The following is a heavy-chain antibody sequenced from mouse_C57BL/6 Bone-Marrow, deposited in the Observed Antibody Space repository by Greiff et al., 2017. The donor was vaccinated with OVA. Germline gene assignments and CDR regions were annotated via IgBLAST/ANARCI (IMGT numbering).Heavy chain of an antibody. CDR1: GYAFSSSW. CDR2: IYPGDGDT. V-gene: IGHV1-82*01. D-gene: IGHD1-1*01. CDR3: AGDYYGSSPYWYFDV. J-gene: IGHJ1*03. Sequence: VKLMESGPELVKPGASVKISCKASGYAFSSSWLNWVKQRPGKGLEWIGRIYPGDGDTNYNGKFKGKATLTADKSSSTAYMRLSSLTSEDSAVYFCAGDYYGSSPYWYFDVWGTGTTVTVSS.